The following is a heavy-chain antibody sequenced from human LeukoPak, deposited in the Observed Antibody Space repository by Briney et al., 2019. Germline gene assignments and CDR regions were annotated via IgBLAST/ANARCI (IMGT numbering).Heavy chain of an antibody. Sequence: SETLSLTCTVSGGSISSYYWSWIRQSPGKGLEWLGYMDYSGTTNYNPSLKSRVTISVDTSKNQFSLKLSSVTAADTAVYYCARDANRPGNYHYYMDVWGKGPRSPSP. V-gene: IGHV4-59*01. D-gene: IGHD1-1*01. CDR3: ARDANRPGNYHYYMDV. CDR2: MDYSGTT. CDR1: GGSISSYY. J-gene: IGHJ6*03.